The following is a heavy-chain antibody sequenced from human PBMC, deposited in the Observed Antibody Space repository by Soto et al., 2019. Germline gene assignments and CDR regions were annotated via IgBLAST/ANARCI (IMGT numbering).Heavy chain of an antibody. Sequence: ASVKVSCKASGYTFTSYGISWVRQAPGQGLEWMGWISAYNGNTNYAQKLQGRVTMTTDTSTSTAYMELRSLRSDDTAVYYCARALYYDGSGYYRNAEYFQHWGQGTLVTVSS. CDR3: ARALYYDGSGYYRNAEYFQH. CDR1: GYTFTSYG. D-gene: IGHD3-22*01. J-gene: IGHJ1*01. V-gene: IGHV1-18*01. CDR2: ISAYNGNT.